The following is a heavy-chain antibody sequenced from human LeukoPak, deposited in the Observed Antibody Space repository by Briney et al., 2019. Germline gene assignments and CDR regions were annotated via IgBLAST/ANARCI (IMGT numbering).Heavy chain of an antibody. CDR2: IYYSGST. CDR3: ARGWRGDHFDY. J-gene: IGHJ4*02. V-gene: IGHV4-31*03. D-gene: IGHD3-16*01. Sequence: SETLSLTCTVSGGSISSGGYYWSWIRQHPGKGLEWIGYIYYSGSTYYNPSLKSRVTISGDMSNNQFSLKLSSVTAADTAIYYCARGWRGDHFDYWGQGTLVSVSS. CDR1: GGSISSGGYY.